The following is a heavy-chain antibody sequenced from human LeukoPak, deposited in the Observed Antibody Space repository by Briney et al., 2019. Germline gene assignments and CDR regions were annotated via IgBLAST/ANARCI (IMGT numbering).Heavy chain of an antibody. CDR2: IIPIFGTA. D-gene: IGHD3-22*01. V-gene: IGHV1-69*13. CDR3: ARPPRPYYYGSSGYNYGYFDY. Sequence: SVKVSCKASGGTFSSYAISWVRQAPGQGLEWMGGIIPIFGTANYAQKFQGRVTITADESTSTAYMELSSLRSEDTAVYYCARPPRPYYYGSSGYNYGYFDYWGQGTLVTVSS. J-gene: IGHJ4*02. CDR1: GGTFSSYA.